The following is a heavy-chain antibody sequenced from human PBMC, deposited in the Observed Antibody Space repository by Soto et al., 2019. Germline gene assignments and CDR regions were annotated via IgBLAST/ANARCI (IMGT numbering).Heavy chain of an antibody. D-gene: IGHD2-15*01. V-gene: IGHV3-21*04. CDR2: IRGFSPYT. Sequence: GGSLRLSCISSGFTFRTYTMNWVRQAPGKGLEWVSGIRGFSPYTFYAESVKGRFTISRDNAKNSLYLQMNSLRAEDTAVYYGARAYSDDFDIWGQGTMVTVSS. J-gene: IGHJ3*02. CDR1: GFTFRTYT. CDR3: ARAYSDDFDI.